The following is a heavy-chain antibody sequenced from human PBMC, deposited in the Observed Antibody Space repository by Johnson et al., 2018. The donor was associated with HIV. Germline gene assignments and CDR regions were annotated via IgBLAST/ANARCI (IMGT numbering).Heavy chain of an antibody. CDR2: LSHDGSNR. D-gene: IGHD6-19*01. J-gene: IGHJ3*01. V-gene: IGHV3-30*04. Sequence: QMQLVESGGGVVQPGGSLRLSCEGSGLTFSAYALHWVRQAPGKGLEWVAVLSHDGSNRHYADSVKGRFTISRDNSKDTLYLQINSLTPEDTAVYFCARDSAYSSTWEGAFDVWGQGTMVTVSS. CDR1: GLTFSAYA. CDR3: ARDSAYSSTWEGAFDV.